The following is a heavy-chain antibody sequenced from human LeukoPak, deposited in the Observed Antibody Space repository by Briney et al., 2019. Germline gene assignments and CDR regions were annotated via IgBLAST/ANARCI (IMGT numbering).Heavy chain of an antibody. Sequence: ASVNVSCKASGYTFTSYGISWVRQAPGEGREWVGLISAYNGNTNYAQKLQGRVTMTTDTSTSTAYMELRSLRSDDTAVYYCARDRNYGSGYWFDPWGQGTLVTVSS. J-gene: IGHJ5*02. V-gene: IGHV1-18*01. D-gene: IGHD3-10*01. CDR2: ISAYNGNT. CDR1: GYTFTSYG. CDR3: ARDRNYGSGYWFDP.